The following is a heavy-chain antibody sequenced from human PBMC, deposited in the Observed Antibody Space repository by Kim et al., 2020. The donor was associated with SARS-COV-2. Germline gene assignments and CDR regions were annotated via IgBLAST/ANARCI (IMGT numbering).Heavy chain of an antibody. D-gene: IGHD1-7*01. CDR1: GFTFSSYS. CDR2: ISSTSSIV. V-gene: IGHV3-48*02. J-gene: IGHJ4*02. Sequence: LSLTCVASGFTFSSYSMNWVRQAPGRGLEWLSYISSTSSIVYYADSVKGRFIISRDNGKNSLYLQMNSLRDEDTAVYYCAKSKNYYFDYWGQGTLVTVSS. CDR3: AKSKNYYFDY.